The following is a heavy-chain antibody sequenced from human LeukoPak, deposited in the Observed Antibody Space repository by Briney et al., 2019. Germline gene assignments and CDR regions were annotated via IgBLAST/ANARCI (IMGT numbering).Heavy chain of an antibody. D-gene: IGHD6-6*01. CDR1: GFTFSTYA. CDR3: VKASSSSPQYNWFDA. J-gene: IGHJ5*02. Sequence: PGGSLRLSCAASGFTFSTYAMSWVRLAPGKGLEWVSVVSGTGGRTYYADSVKGRLTISRDNSKNTLYLQMNSLRAEDTALYYCVKASSSSPQYNWFDAWGQGTLVTVSS. V-gene: IGHV3-23*01. CDR2: VSGTGGRT.